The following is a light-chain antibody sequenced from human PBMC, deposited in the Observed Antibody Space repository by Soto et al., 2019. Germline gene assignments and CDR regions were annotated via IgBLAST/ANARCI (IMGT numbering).Light chain of an antibody. Sequence: EIVLTQSPATLSLSPGERATLSCRASQSVSSYLAWYQQKPGQALRLLIYDASNRATGIPARFSGSGSGTDFTLTISSLEPEDFAVYYCQQYTTSPFTFGPGTKVDIK. CDR2: DAS. J-gene: IGKJ3*01. CDR1: QSVSSY. V-gene: IGKV3-11*01. CDR3: QQYTTSPFT.